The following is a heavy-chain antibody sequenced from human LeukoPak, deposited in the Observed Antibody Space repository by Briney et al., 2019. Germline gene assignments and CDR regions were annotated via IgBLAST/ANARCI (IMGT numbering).Heavy chain of an antibody. CDR3: AKDDEWLQYGN. Sequence: GGSLRLSCAASGFTFSSYSMNWVRQAPGKGLEWVSGIIPNGGITYYADSVKGRFTISRDNSKGTVYLQMNSLRPEDTAVYYCAKDDEWLQYGNWGRGTLVTVSS. V-gene: IGHV3-23*01. CDR1: GFTFSSYS. J-gene: IGHJ4*02. CDR2: IIPNGGIT. D-gene: IGHD5-24*01.